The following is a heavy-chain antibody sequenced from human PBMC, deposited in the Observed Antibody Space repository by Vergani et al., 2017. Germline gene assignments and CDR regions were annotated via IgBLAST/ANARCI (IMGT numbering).Heavy chain of an antibody. CDR3: AKDTLEACYYDY. J-gene: IGHJ4*02. Sequence: QVQLVQSGSELKKPGASVTISCKSSVYTFTRYAINWVRQAPGQGLEWMGWINTNTGNPAYAQGFRGRFVFSLDTSVNTAYLQINNLKSDDTSVYYCAKDTLEACYYDYWVQGTLVTVSS. V-gene: IGHV7-4-1*02. D-gene: IGHD5-24*01. CDR1: VYTFTRYA. CDR2: INTNTGNP.